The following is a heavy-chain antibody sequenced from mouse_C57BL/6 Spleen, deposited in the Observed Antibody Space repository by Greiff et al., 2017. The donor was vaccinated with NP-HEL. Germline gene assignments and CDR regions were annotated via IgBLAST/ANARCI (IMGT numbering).Heavy chain of an antibody. Sequence: QVQLQQSGAELVKPGASVKISCKASGYAFSSYWMNWVKQRPGKGLEWIGQIYPGDGDTNYNGKFKGKATLTADKSSSTAYMQLSSLTSEDSAVYFCARPPYYYGSSYYAMDYWGQGTSVTVSS. D-gene: IGHD1-1*01. V-gene: IGHV1-80*01. CDR1: GYAFSSYW. CDR3: ARPPYYYGSSYYAMDY. CDR2: IYPGDGDT. J-gene: IGHJ4*01.